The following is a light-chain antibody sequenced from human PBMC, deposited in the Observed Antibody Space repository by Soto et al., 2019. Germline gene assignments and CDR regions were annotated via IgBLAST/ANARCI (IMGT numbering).Light chain of an antibody. CDR3: SSYTSSSTVV. V-gene: IGLV2-14*01. CDR2: EVS. CDR1: SSDVGGYNY. J-gene: IGLJ2*01. Sequence: QAALTQPASVSGSPLPSITISGTGTSSDVGGYNYVSWYQQHPGKAPKLMIYEVSNRPSGVSNRFSGSQSGNTASLTISGRQAEDEADYYCSSYTSSSTVVFGGGTKLTVL.